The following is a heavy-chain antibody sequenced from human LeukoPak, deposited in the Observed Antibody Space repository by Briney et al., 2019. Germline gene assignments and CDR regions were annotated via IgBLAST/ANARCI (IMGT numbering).Heavy chain of an antibody. V-gene: IGHV3-21*01. CDR2: ISTSSSYI. CDR1: GLTFSSYS. J-gene: IGHJ6*04. Sequence: GGSLRLSCAASGLTFSSYSMNWVRQAPGKGLEWVSSISTSSSYIHYADSVKGRFTISRDNAKNSLYLQMNSLRAEDTAVYYCAELGITMIGGVWGKGTTVTISS. CDR3: AELGITMIGGV. D-gene: IGHD3-10*02.